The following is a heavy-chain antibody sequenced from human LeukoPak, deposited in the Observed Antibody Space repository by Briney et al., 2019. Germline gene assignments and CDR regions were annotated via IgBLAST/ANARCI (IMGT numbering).Heavy chain of an antibody. J-gene: IGHJ4*02. Sequence: GGSVRLSYAAAGFTFSSKWMSWVRQDRGEGMEWVAKIEEEGSENYYVDSVKGRLTLSRENAKNSMYLQMNSLRAEETAVYYCAAAGKVPSSDYDFWSGYTQGGQGTLVTVSS. D-gene: IGHD3-3*01. CDR3: AAAGKVPSSDYDFWSGYTQ. V-gene: IGHV3-7*01. CDR1: GFTFSSKW. CDR2: IEEEGSEN.